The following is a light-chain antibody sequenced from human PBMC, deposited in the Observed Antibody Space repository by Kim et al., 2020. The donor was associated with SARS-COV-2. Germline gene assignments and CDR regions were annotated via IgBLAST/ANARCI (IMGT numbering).Light chain of an antibody. CDR2: GQS. J-gene: IGLJ1*01. CDR1: SLRNYS. V-gene: IGLV3-19*01. Sequence: LEQTVRITCQGDSLRNYSASCYQQKPGQAPILVIYGQSNRPSGIPDRFSSSSSGNTASLTITGTQAEDEADYYCNSRDISGNYYVFGTGTKVTVL. CDR3: NSRDISGNYYV.